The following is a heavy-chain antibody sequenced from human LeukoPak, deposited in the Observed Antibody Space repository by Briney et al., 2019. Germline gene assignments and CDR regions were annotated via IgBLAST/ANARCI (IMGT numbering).Heavy chain of an antibody. Sequence: ASVKVSSKASGYPFTGYYLHWVRQAPGQGVEWMGWINPNSGFTNYAQKFQGRVTMTRDTSISTAYMELSRLRSDDTAVYYCARLADCSSSSCRSFDYWGQGTLVTVSS. CDR3: ARLADCSSSSCRSFDY. D-gene: IGHD2-2*01. CDR1: GYPFTGYY. J-gene: IGHJ4*02. V-gene: IGHV1-2*02. CDR2: INPNSGFT.